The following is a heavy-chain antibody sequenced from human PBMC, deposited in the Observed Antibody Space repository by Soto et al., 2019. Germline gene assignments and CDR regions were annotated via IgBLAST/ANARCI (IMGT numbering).Heavy chain of an antibody. J-gene: IGHJ4*02. D-gene: IGHD1-1*01. V-gene: IGHV1-2*02. Sequence: QVHLVQSGDEVGEPGASVKVSCKPSGYNFNDYFMHWVRQAPGQGLAWMGWIKPRSGETKYEQKFHGRVTLTSDMSISTGYMEVTLVTSDDTAVYFCGAETGAVTFDYWGQGTLVIVST. CDR3: GAETGAVTFDY. CDR1: GYNFNDYF. CDR2: IKPRSGET.